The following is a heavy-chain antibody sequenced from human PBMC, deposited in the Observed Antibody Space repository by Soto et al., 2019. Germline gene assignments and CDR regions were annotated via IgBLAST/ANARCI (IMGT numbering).Heavy chain of an antibody. V-gene: IGHV4-31*03. Sequence: QVQLQESGPGLVKPSQTLSLTCTVSGGSISSGGYYWSWIRQHPGKGLEWIGYIYYSGSTYYNPSLKGGVTIQVTPSKTSSSRRRGFGPAGTPAVYYGAGGKGLGGGGRGVNWSPPGGKEPLVTFSS. CDR2: IYYSGST. CDR3: AGGKGLGGGGRGVNWSPP. CDR1: GGSISSGGYY. D-gene: IGHD3-16*01. J-gene: IGHJ5*02.